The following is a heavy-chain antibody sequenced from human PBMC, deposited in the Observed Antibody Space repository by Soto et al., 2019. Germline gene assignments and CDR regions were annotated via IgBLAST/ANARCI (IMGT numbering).Heavy chain of an antibody. CDR3: ARVVGEPRPGSLNYYYYGMDV. J-gene: IGHJ6*02. CDR1: GYTFTSYG. D-gene: IGHD3-16*01. Sequence: ASVKVSCKASGYTFTSYGISWVRQAPGQGLEWMGWISAYNGNTNYAQKLQGRVTMTTDTSTSTAYMELRSLRSDDTAVYYCARVVGEPRPGSLNYYYYGMDVWGQGTTVTVSS. CDR2: ISAYNGNT. V-gene: IGHV1-18*01.